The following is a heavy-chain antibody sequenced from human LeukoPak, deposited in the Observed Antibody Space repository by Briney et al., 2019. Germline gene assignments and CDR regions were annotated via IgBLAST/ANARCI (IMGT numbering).Heavy chain of an antibody. CDR2: ISVIGGRT. CDR1: GFTFSSYA. D-gene: IGHD7-27*01. J-gene: IGHJ4*02. Sequence: GGSLRLSCAASGFTFSSYAMSWVRQAPGMGLEWVSGISVIGGRTNYADSVKGRFTISRDNSKNTLYLQMNSLRAEDTAVYYCAKGDWGFPVDYWGQGTLVTVSS. V-gene: IGHV3-23*01. CDR3: AKGDWGFPVDY.